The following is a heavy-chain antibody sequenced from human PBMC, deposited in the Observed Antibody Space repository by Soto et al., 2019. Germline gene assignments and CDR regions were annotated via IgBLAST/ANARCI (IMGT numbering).Heavy chain of an antibody. CDR2: MNPNSGNT. CDR1: GYTFTSYD. V-gene: IGHV1-8*01. Sequence: ASVKVSCKASGYTFTSYDINWVRQATGQGLEWMGWMNPNSGNTGYAQKFQGGVTMTRNTSISTAYMELSSLRSEDTAVYYCARGRRIMITFGGVIDPSYYYYYMDVWGKGTTVTVSS. J-gene: IGHJ6*03. D-gene: IGHD3-16*02. CDR3: ARGRRIMITFGGVIDPSYYYYYMDV.